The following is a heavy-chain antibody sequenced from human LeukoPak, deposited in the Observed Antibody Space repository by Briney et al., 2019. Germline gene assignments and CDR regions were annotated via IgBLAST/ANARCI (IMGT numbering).Heavy chain of an antibody. J-gene: IGHJ4*02. CDR3: ARSKHPSPLLY. Sequence: KPSETLSLTCAVYGGSFSGYYWSWIRQPPGKGLEWIGEINHSGSTSYNPSLKSRVTISVDTSKNQFSLKLSSVTAADTAVYYCARSKHPSPLLYWGQGTLVTVSS. V-gene: IGHV4-34*01. CDR1: GGSFSGYY. D-gene: IGHD2/OR15-2a*01. CDR2: INHSGST.